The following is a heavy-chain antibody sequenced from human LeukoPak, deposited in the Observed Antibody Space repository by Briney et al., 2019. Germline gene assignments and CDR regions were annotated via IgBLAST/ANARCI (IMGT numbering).Heavy chain of an antibody. Sequence: PSETLSLTCTVSGGSIVSYYWSWIRQPPGKGLEWIGDIYYTGSTNYNPSLKSRVTISVDTSKNQFSLNLSSVTAADTAVYYCARHSAYDWYAQANWFDPWSQGTLVTVSS. CDR2: IYYTGST. V-gene: IGHV4-59*08. CDR1: GGSIVSYY. CDR3: ARHSAYDWYAQANWFDP. D-gene: IGHD5-12*01. J-gene: IGHJ5*02.